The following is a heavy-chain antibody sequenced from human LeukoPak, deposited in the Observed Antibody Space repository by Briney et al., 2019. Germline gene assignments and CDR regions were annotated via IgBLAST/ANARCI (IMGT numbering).Heavy chain of an antibody. V-gene: IGHV1-46*01. CDR3: ARDRGADSSSSGNDY. Sequence: ASVKVSCKASGYTFTSYGISWVRQAPGQGLEWMGIINPSGGSTSYAQKFQGRVTMTRDTSTSTVYMELSSLRSEDTAVYYCARDRGADSSSSGNDYWGQGTLVTVSS. CDR2: INPSGGST. CDR1: GYTFTSYG. D-gene: IGHD6-6*01. J-gene: IGHJ4*02.